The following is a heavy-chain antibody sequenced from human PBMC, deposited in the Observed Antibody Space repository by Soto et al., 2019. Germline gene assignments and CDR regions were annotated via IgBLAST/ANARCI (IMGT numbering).Heavy chain of an antibody. V-gene: IGHV1-69*13. J-gene: IGHJ4*02. CDR3: AGNVDTAMETPMVY. CDR1: GGTFSSYA. Sequence: GASVKVSCKASGGTFSSYAISWVRQAPGQGLEWMGGIIPIFGAANYAQKFQGRVTITADESTSTAYMELSSLRSEDTAVYYCAGNVDTAMETPMVYWGQGTLVTVSS. CDR2: IIPIFGAA. D-gene: IGHD5-18*01.